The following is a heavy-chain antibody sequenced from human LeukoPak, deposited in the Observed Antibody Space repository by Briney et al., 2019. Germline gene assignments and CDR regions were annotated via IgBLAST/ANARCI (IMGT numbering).Heavy chain of an antibody. Sequence: SETLSLTCTVSGGSISSHYWSWIRQLPGKGLEWIGYIYYSGSTNYNPSLKSRVTISVDTSKNQFSLKLSSVTAADTAVYYCARDRSSSWYWFDPWGQGTLVTVSS. CDR2: IYYSGST. V-gene: IGHV4-59*11. CDR3: ARDRSSSWYWFDP. CDR1: GGSISSHY. J-gene: IGHJ5*02. D-gene: IGHD6-13*01.